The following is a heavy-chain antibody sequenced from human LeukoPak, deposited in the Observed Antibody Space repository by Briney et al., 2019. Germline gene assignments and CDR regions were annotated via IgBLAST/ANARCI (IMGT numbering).Heavy chain of an antibody. CDR1: GFTLSRHS. CDR3: ARDFRTQLDGYSPPYHFDY. D-gene: IGHD5-24*01. J-gene: IGHJ4*02. CDR2: ISSDSSHI. V-gene: IGHV3-21*01. Sequence: GGSLRLSCAAFGFTLSRHSISWVRLAPGKRLEWVSSISSDSSHIYYADSMKGRFTVSRDSAKNSLFLQMNSLRAEDTAVYYCARDFRTQLDGYSPPYHFDYWGQGALVTVSS.